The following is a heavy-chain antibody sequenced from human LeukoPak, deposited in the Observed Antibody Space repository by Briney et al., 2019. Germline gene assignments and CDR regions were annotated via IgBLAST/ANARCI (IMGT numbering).Heavy chain of an antibody. CDR1: GFTFSSYS. CDR3: ARDRGSSGWDFDY. J-gene: IGHJ4*02. CDR2: ISSSSSYT. Sequence: PGGSLRLSCAVSGFTFSSYSMNWVRQAPGKGLEWVSSISSSSSYTYYADSVKGRFTISRDNAKNSLYLQMNSLRAEDTAVYYCARDRGSSGWDFDYWGQGTLVTVSS. D-gene: IGHD6-19*01. V-gene: IGHV3-21*01.